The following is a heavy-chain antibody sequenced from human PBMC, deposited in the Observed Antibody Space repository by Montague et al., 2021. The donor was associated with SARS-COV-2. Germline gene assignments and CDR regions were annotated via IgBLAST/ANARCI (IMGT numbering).Heavy chain of an antibody. CDR1: GFPFDDYG. CDR2: ISRSGDRT. J-gene: IGHJ4*02. CDR3: SRGGGMIRGVVDF. Sequence: YLRLSCAASGFPFDDYGMSLVRQVPGKGLEWVSGISRSGDRTAYGDSVKGRFTISRDNAKNSLYLQMNSLRVEDTAFYHCSRGGGMIRGVVDFWGQGILVSVSS. D-gene: IGHD3-10*01. V-gene: IGHV3-20*01.